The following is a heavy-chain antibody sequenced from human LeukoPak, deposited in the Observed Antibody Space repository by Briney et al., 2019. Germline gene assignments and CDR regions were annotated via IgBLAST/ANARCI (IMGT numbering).Heavy chain of an antibody. CDR1: GYTFTSYT. J-gene: IGHJ4*02. CDR2: ISGYNGNT. Sequence: ASVKVSCTASGYTFTSYTIIWVRQAPGQGLEWMGWISGYNGNTNSAQKLQGRITMTTDTSTNTAYMELRSLRSDDTAVYYCARLITVAAYYFDFWGQGTLVTVSS. CDR3: ARLITVAAYYFDF. V-gene: IGHV1-18*01. D-gene: IGHD6-19*01.